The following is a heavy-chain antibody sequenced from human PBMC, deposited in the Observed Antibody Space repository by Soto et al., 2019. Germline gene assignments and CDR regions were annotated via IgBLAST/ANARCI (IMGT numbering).Heavy chain of an antibody. CDR1: GGSFSGYH. V-gene: IGHV4-34*01. J-gene: IGHJ4*02. CDR2: INHSGST. Sequence: QVQLQQWGAGLLKPSETLSLTCGVYGGSFSGYHWSWIRQPPGKGLEWIGEINHSGSTNYNPSLTTRVTTSVDTSKTQFSLKLHSVTAADTAVYYCSRAGYTYGFDYWGQGTLVTVSS. D-gene: IGHD5-18*01. CDR3: SRAGYTYGFDY.